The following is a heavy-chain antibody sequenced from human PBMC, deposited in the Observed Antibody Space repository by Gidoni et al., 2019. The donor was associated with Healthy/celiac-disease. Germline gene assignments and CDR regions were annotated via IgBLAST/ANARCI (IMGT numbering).Heavy chain of an antibody. CDR3: ARSRYSSGRIAFDI. J-gene: IGHJ3*02. V-gene: IGHV4-59*01. Sequence: QVQLQESGPGLVKPSETLSLTCTVSGGSISSYYWSWIRQPPGKGLEWIGYIYYSGSTNYNPSLKSRVTISVDTSKNQFSLKLSSVTAADTAVYYCARSRYSSGRIAFDIWGQGTMVTVSS. CDR2: IYYSGST. D-gene: IGHD6-25*01. CDR1: GGSISSYY.